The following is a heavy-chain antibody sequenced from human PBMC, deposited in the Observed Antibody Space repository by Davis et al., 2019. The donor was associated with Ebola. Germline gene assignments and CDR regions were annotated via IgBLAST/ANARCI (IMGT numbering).Heavy chain of an antibody. CDR3: ARDLIVGPNDY. V-gene: IGHV1-69*06. D-gene: IGHD1-26*01. CDR2: IIPIFGTA. CDR1: GGTFSSYA. Sequence: AASVKVSCKASGGTFSSYAISWVRQAPGQGLEWMGGIIPIFGTANYAQKFQGRVTITADKSTSTAYMELSSLRSEDTAVYYCARDLIVGPNDYWGQGTLVTVSS. J-gene: IGHJ4*02.